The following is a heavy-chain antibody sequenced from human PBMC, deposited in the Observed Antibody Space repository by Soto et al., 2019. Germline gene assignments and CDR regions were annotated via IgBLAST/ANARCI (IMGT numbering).Heavy chain of an antibody. J-gene: IGHJ6*02. D-gene: IGHD1-1*01. CDR1: GFTFSSYA. Sequence: EVQLLESGGGLVQPGGSLRLSCAASGFTFSSYAMTWVRQAPGKGLEWVSTISGSGGNTYFADSVKGRFTISRDNSKNTLHLQMSSLRAEDTAIYYCAKDQKGGNYYYYGMDVWGQGTTVTVS. CDR3: AKDQKGGNYYYYGMDV. V-gene: IGHV3-23*01. CDR2: ISGSGGNT.